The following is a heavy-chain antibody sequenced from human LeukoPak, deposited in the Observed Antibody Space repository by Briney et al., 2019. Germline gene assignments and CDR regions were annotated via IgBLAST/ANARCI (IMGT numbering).Heavy chain of an antibody. CDR2: INPNSGGT. D-gene: IGHD1-26*01. CDR3: GVGSGSYSVDY. V-gene: IGHV1-2*02. J-gene: IGHJ4*02. CDR1: GYTFTSYD. Sequence: ASVKVSCKASGYTFTSYDINWVRQAPGQGLEWMGWINPNSGGTNYAQKFQGRVTMTRDTSISTAYMELSRLRSDDTAVYYCGVGSGSYSVDYWGQGTLVTVSS.